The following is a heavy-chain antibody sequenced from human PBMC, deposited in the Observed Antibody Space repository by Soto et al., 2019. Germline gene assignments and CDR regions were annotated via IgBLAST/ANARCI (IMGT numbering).Heavy chain of an antibody. CDR2: ISPHTGKT. CDR3: AVNSGRQFDF. CDR1: GYTFTTYG. D-gene: IGHD5-12*01. Sequence: ASVKVSCKTSGYTFTTYGISWVRQAPEQGLAWMGWISPHTGKTDYAQNLQGRVTMTTDTSTSTAYMELKSLRSDDTAVYYCAVNSGRQFDFWGQGTLVTVPQ. J-gene: IGHJ4*02. V-gene: IGHV1-18*04.